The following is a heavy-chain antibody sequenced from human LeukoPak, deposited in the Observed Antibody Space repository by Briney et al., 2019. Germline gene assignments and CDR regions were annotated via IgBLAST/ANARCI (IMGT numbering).Heavy chain of an antibody. D-gene: IGHD2-2*02. V-gene: IGHV1-24*01. CDR3: ATDPAPPSYRGYYYGMDV. CDR1: GYTLTELS. J-gene: IGHJ6*02. Sequence: ASVKVSCKVSGYTLTELSMHWVRQAPGKGLEWMGGFDPEDGETIYAQKFQGRVTMTEDTSTDTAYMELSSLRSEDTAVYYCATDPAPPSYRGYYYGMDVWGQGTTVTVSS. CDR2: FDPEDGET.